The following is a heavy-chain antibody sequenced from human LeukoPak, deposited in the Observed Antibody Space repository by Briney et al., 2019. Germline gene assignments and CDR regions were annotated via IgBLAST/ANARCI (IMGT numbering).Heavy chain of an antibody. CDR1: DSISSGDNY. Sequence: PSETLSLTCTVSDSISSGDNYWSWIRQPAGKGLEWIGRIYTSGSTNYNPSLKSRVTISGDTSKNQFSLRLSSVTAADTAVYYCARKWGSSGWYGYYYYMDVWGKGTTVTVSS. CDR3: ARKWGSSGWYGYYYYMDV. D-gene: IGHD6-19*01. V-gene: IGHV4-61*02. CDR2: IYTSGST. J-gene: IGHJ6*03.